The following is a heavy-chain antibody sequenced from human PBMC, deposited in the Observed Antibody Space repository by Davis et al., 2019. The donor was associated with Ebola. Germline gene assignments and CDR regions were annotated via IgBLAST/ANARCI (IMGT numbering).Heavy chain of an antibody. J-gene: IGHJ4*02. V-gene: IGHV3-21*01. CDR2: ISSSSSYI. CDR1: GFTFSSYS. Sequence: GESLKISCAASGFTFSSYSMNWVRQAPGKGLEWVSSISSSSSYIYYADSVKGRFTISRDNAKNSLYLQMNSLRAEDTAVHYCAREARSYTMVRGVISACDYWGQGTLVTVSS. D-gene: IGHD3-10*01. CDR3: AREARSYTMVRGVISACDY.